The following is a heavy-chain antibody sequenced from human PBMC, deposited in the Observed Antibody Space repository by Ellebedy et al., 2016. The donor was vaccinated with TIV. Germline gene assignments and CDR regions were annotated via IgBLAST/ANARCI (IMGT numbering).Heavy chain of an antibody. J-gene: IGHJ4*02. V-gene: IGHV6-1*01. CDR1: GDSVSSTSVA. D-gene: IGHD6-13*01. CDR2: TYYRSKWYN. Sequence: SQTLSLTCAISGDSVSSTSVAWNWIRQSPSRGLEWLGRTYYRSKWYNDYAVSVKGRITINPDTSKNQFSLQLSSVTPEDTAVYYCARGGIAAAGRPFDYWGQGTLVTVSS. CDR3: ARGGIAAAGRPFDY.